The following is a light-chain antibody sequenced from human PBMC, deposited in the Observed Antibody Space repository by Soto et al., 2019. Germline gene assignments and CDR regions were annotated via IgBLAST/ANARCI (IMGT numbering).Light chain of an antibody. CDR2: AAS. V-gene: IGKV1-39*01. Sequence: DIQMTQSPSSLSASVGDRVTITCRASQRFTRYLNWYQQRPGSAPKLLISAASTLQSGVPSRFSGSESGADFTLTISSLHPEDYATYYCQQSYSFPYTFGQGTKLEI. CDR1: QRFTRY. J-gene: IGKJ2*01. CDR3: QQSYSFPYT.